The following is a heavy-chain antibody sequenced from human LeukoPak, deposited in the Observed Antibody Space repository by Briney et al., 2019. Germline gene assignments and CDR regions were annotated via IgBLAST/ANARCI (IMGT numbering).Heavy chain of an antibody. CDR2: ISSTSTTI. D-gene: IGHD5/OR15-5a*01. CDR3: AKARGSSVYEQFDY. Sequence: PGGSLRLSCAASGFTFNTYSMSWVRQAPGKGLEWRSYISSTSTTIYYADSVEGRFTISRDNSKNTLYLQMNSLRADDTAVYYCAKARGSSVYEQFDYWGQGTQVTVSP. J-gene: IGHJ4*02. CDR1: GFTFNTYS. V-gene: IGHV3-48*01.